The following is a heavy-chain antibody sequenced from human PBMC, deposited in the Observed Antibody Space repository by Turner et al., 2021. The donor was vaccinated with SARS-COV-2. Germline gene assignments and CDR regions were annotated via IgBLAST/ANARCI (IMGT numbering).Heavy chain of an antibody. CDR1: GGSISSSSYY. CDR3: ARHWEVAAAAYLARFDP. Sequence: QLQLQESGPGLVQPSETLSLTCTVSGGSISSSSYYWGWIRQPPGKGLEWIGSIYYSGSTYYNPSLKSRVTMSVDTSKNQFSLKLTSVTAADTAVYFCARHWEVAAAAYLARFDPWGQGTLVTVSS. CDR2: IYYSGST. J-gene: IGHJ5*02. D-gene: IGHD6-13*01. V-gene: IGHV4-39*01.